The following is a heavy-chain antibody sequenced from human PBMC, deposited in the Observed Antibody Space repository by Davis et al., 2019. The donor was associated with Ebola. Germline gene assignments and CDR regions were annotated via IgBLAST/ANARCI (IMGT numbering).Heavy chain of an antibody. J-gene: IGHJ4*02. Sequence: GESLKISCAASGFTFSSHWMNWVRQAPGKGLEWVANIKQDGSEKYYVDSVKGRFTISRDNAKNSLYLQMNSLRDEDTAVYYCARGGYDWGQGTLVTVSS. CDR1: GFTFSSHW. D-gene: IGHD3-3*01. CDR2: IKQDGSEK. V-gene: IGHV3-7*01. CDR3: ARGGYD.